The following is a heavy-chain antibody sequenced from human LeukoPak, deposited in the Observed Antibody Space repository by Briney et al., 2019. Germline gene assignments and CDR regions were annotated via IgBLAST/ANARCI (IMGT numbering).Heavy chain of an antibody. D-gene: IGHD4-17*01. J-gene: IGHJ4*02. CDR1: GFTFSSYS. CDR2: ISSSSSYI. Sequence: GGSLRLSCAASGFTFSSYSMNWVRQAPGKGLEWVSSISSSSSYIYYADSVKGRFTISRDNAKNSLYLQMNSLRAEDTAVYYCARDPHGDEPLFDYWGQGTLVTVSS. V-gene: IGHV3-21*01. CDR3: ARDPHGDEPLFDY.